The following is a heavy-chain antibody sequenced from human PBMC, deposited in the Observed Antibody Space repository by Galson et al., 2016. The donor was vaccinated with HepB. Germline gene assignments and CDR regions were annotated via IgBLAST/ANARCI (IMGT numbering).Heavy chain of an antibody. CDR2: INHSGNP. Sequence: ETLSLTCSVYGGSFSGFSWNWIRLSPGKGLEWVGEINHSGNPDYNPSLKSRVTMLVDTSKNQFSLELTSVTAADTAVYYCARGQRHWRNYYYGMDVWGQGTTVIVSS. CDR1: GGSFSGFS. CDR3: ARGQRHWRNYYYGMDV. D-gene: IGHD1-1*01. V-gene: IGHV4-34*01. J-gene: IGHJ6*02.